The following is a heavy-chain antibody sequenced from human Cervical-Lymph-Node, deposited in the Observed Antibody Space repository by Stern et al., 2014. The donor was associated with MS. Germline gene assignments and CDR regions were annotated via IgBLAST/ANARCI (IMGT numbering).Heavy chain of an antibody. D-gene: IGHD3-10*01. Sequence: EMQLVESGGGLVQPGGSLRLSCAASGFTFSTYDMHWVRQATGQGLEWVSAIGTAGDTYYPASVKGRFTISRENAKNSLYLQMNSLRDGDTAVYYCARDRSPYGSGSQGMDVWGQGTTVTVSS. J-gene: IGHJ6*02. CDR3: ARDRSPYGSGSQGMDV. CDR1: GFTFSTYD. CDR2: IGTAGDT. V-gene: IGHV3-13*01.